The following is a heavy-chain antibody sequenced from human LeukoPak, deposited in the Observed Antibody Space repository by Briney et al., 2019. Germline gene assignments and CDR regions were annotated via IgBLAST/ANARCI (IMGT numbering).Heavy chain of an antibody. D-gene: IGHD5-24*01. J-gene: IGHJ4*02. CDR2: IYPGGSET. CDR3: ARANRDGHNQNFDH. Sequence: GESLKISCQGSGYTFTSYWIAWVRQMPGKGLEWMGIIYPGGSETRYDPSFEGQVTISADRSTSTAYLQWSSLRASDTAMYYCARANRDGHNQNFDHWGQGTLVSVSS. CDR1: GYTFTSYW. V-gene: IGHV5-51*01.